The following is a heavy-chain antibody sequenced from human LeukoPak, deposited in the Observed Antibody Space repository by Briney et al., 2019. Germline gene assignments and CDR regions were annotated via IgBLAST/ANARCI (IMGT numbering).Heavy chain of an antibody. CDR2: ISYDGSNK. V-gene: IGHV3-30*01. CDR1: GFTFSSYA. CDR3: AKVWFTMVRGVMDHDAFDI. D-gene: IGHD3-10*01. J-gene: IGHJ3*02. Sequence: GGSLRLSCAASGFTFSSYAMHWVRQAPGKGLEWVAVISYDGSNKYYADSVKGRFTISRDNSKNTLYLQMNSLRAEDTAVYYCAKVWFTMVRGVMDHDAFDIWGQGTMVTVPS.